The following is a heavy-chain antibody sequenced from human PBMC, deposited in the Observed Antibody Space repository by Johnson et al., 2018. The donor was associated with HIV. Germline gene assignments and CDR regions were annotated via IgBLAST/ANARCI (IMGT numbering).Heavy chain of an antibody. CDR1: GFTFSDYY. V-gene: IGHV3-11*04. Sequence: QVQLLESGGGLVKPGGSLRLSCAASGFTFSDYYMSWIRQAPGQGLEWVSYISSSGSTIYYADSVNGRLTISRDNAKNSLYLHMNSLRAEDTAVYYCARDQWSSSWTNDAFDIWGQGTMVTVSS. CDR2: ISSSGSTI. D-gene: IGHD6-13*01. CDR3: ARDQWSSSWTNDAFDI. J-gene: IGHJ3*02.